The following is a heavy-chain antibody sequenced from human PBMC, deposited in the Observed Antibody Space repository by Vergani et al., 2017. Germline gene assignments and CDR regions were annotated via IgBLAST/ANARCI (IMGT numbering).Heavy chain of an antibody. CDR3: ARDPRYYDSSGYPLFFEY. D-gene: IGHD3-22*01. J-gene: IGHJ4*02. CDR2: TYTSGST. V-gene: IGHV4-61*02. CDR1: GGSISSGSYY. Sequence: QVQLQESGPGLVKPSQTLSLTCTVSGGSISSGSYYWSWIRQPAGKGLEWIGRTYTSGSTNYNPSLKSRVTMSVDTSKNQFSLKLSSVTAADTAVYYCARDPRYYDSSGYPLFFEYWGQGTLVTVSS.